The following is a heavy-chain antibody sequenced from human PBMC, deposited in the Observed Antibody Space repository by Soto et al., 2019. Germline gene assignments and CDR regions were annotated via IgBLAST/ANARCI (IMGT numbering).Heavy chain of an antibody. Sequence: QVQLVQSGAEVKKPGASVKVSCKVSGYTLTELSMHWVRQAPGKGLEWMGGFDPEDGETIYAQKFQGRVTMTEDTSXDXXYMELSSLRSEDTAVYYCATARRYSSSWLANWFDPWGQGTLVTVSS. J-gene: IGHJ5*02. CDR3: ATARRYSSSWLANWFDP. CDR1: GYTLTELS. D-gene: IGHD6-13*01. CDR2: FDPEDGET. V-gene: IGHV1-24*01.